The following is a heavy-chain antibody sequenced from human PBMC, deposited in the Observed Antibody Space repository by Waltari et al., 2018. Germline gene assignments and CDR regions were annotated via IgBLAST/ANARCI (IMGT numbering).Heavy chain of an antibody. CDR2: IIPILGIA. CDR3: ARTTNWNYLYP. D-gene: IGHD1-7*01. CDR1: GGTFSSYA. J-gene: IGHJ5*02. Sequence: QVQLVQSGAEVKKPGSSVKVPCKASGGTFSSYAISWGRQAPGQGLEWMGRIIPILGIANYAQKFQDRVTITADKSTSTAYMELSSLRSEDTAVYYCARTTNWNYLYPWGQGTLVTVSS. V-gene: IGHV1-69*04.